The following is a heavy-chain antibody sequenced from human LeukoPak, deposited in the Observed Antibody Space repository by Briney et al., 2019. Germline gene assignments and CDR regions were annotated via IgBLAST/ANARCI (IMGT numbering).Heavy chain of an antibody. D-gene: IGHD3-10*01. CDR1: GGAIRSSSYY. CDR2: IYYSGST. CDR3: ARGVISGSGCFDY. Sequence: TSETLSLTCTVSGGAIRSSSYYWGWIRQPPEKGLEWIGSIYYSGSTYYNPSLKSRVTISVDRSKKQFSLNLSSVTAADTAVYYCARGVISGSGCFDYWGQGTLVTVSS. J-gene: IGHJ4*02. V-gene: IGHV4-39*07.